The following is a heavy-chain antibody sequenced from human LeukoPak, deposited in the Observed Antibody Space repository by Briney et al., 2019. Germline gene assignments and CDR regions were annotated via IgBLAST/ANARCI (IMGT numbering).Heavy chain of an antibody. D-gene: IGHD3-9*01. Sequence: GRSLRLSCAASGFTFDDYAMHWVRQAPGKGLEWVSFITADAGSTYYADFVKGRFSISRDNSKNSLYLQMNSLKTEDTAFYYCAMDKDDTGYVCWGQGTLVTVSS. J-gene: IGHJ4*02. CDR1: GFTFDDYA. V-gene: IGHV3-43*02. CDR2: ITADAGST. CDR3: AMDKDDTGYVC.